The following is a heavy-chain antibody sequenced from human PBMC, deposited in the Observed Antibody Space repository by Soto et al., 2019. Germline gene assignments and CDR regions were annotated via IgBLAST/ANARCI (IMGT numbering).Heavy chain of an antibody. J-gene: IGHJ4*02. CDR3: ARGQWGFDS. D-gene: IGHD6-19*01. Sequence: QVQLQESGPELVKSSQTLSLTCTVSNGSISTNGHYWTWIRQRPGKGLEWIAYIYYTGNSYYNPSLKNRLTISIASPKNQFSLTLRSVTAADTAVYDCARGQWGFDSWGQGTLVTVSS. CDR1: NGSISTNGHY. V-gene: IGHV4-31*03. CDR2: IYYTGNS.